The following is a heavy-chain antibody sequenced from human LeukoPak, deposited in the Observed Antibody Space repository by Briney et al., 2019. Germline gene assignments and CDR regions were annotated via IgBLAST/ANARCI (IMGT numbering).Heavy chain of an antibody. J-gene: IGHJ4*02. CDR3: ARDPDY. CDR1: GYTLTELS. Sequence: ASVKVSCKVSGYTLTELSMHWVRQAPGKGLEWMGGFDPEDGETIYAQKFQGRVTITADESTSTAYMELSSLRSEDTAVYYCARDPDYWGQGTLVTVSS. V-gene: IGHV1-24*01. CDR2: FDPEDGET.